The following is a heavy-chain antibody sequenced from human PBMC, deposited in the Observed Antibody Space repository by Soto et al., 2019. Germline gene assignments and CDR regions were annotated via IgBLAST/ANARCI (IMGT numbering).Heavy chain of an antibody. J-gene: IGHJ5*02. CDR3: ASGLVGVAGTGGWFDP. V-gene: IGHV1-18*01. Sequence: ASVKVSCKASGYTFTSYGISWVRQAPGQGLEWMGWISAYNGNTNYAQKLQGRVTMTTDTSTSTAYMELRSLRSDDTAVYYCASGLVGVAGTGGWFDPWGQGTLVTVSS. CDR1: GYTFTSYG. CDR2: ISAYNGNT. D-gene: IGHD6-19*01.